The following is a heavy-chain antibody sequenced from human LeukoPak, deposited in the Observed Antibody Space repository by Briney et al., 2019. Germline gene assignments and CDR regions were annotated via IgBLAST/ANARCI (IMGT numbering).Heavy chain of an antibody. Sequence: GGSLRLSCAASGFTFSSYAMNWVRQAPGKGLEWVAVISYDGSNKYYADSVKGRFTISRDNSKNTLYLQMNSLRAEDTAVYYCARSPPSTVTPDYWGQGTLVTVSS. D-gene: IGHD4-17*01. CDR3: ARSPPSTVTPDY. J-gene: IGHJ4*02. CDR1: GFTFSSYA. CDR2: ISYDGSNK. V-gene: IGHV3-30*04.